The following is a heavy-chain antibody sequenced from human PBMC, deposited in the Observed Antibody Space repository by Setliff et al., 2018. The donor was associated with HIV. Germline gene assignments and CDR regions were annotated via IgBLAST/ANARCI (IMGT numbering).Heavy chain of an antibody. D-gene: IGHD1-26*01. J-gene: IGHJ5*02. CDR2: IYYTGST. CDR3: ARSTVGAGTSFP. V-gene: IGHV4-59*11. CDR1: GGSINSHY. Sequence: SETLSLTCSVSGGSINSHYWSWIRQPPGKGLEWIGYIYYTGSTNYNPSLKSRVTISVDTSKTRFSLKLSSVTAADTAVYYCARSTVGAGTSFPWGRGILVTVSS.